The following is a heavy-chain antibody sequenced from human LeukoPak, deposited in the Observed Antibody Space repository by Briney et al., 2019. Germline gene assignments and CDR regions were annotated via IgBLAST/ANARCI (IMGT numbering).Heavy chain of an antibody. V-gene: IGHV4-38-2*02. CDR1: GYPISTGYY. CDR2: ISHTRTT. J-gene: IGHJ3*02. Sequence: SETLSLTCTVSGYPISTGYYWGWVRQPPGKGLEWIGSISHTRTTYYSPSLKSRVTISLDTSKKQFSLKLSSVTAADRALYYCAREVFGPGGAFDIWGQGTMVTVSS. D-gene: IGHD3-16*01. CDR3: AREVFGPGGAFDI.